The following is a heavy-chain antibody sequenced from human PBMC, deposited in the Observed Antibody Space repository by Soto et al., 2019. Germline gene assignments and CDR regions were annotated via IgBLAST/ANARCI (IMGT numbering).Heavy chain of an antibody. CDR3: ARGWAYYDFWSGYSPRYNRFDP. CDR1: GFTFSSYW. D-gene: IGHD3-3*01. Sequence: LRLSCAASGFTFSSYWMHWVRQAPGKGLVWVSRINSDGSSTSYADSVKGRFAISRVNAKNSLYLQMNSLRAEDTAVYYCARGWAYYDFWSGYSPRYNRFDPWGQGTLVTVSS. V-gene: IGHV3-74*01. CDR2: INSDGSST. J-gene: IGHJ5*02.